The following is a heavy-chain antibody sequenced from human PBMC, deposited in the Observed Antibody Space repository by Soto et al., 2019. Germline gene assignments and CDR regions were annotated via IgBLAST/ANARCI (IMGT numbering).Heavy chain of an antibody. CDR2: ISPIFGTS. V-gene: IGHV1-69*12. Sequence: VQLVQSGPEVKEPGSSLKVSCTASGGTFSSYVISWVRLAPGQGLEWMGGISPIFGTSCYAQKFQGRVTISADESTSTAYLELARLRSDDTAVYYCARLPRVMLPTLEGGLDVWGQGTTVTVSS. CDR1: GGTFSSYV. D-gene: IGHD3-16*01. CDR3: ARLPRVMLPTLEGGLDV. J-gene: IGHJ6*02.